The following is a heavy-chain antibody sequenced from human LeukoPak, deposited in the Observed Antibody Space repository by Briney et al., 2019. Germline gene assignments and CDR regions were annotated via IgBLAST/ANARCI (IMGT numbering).Heavy chain of an antibody. V-gene: IGHV3-30*02. CDR2: IQYDGSNE. CDR3: ARGVAVAGTGGDY. Sequence: GGSLRLSCAASRFTFSSYGMHWVRQAPGKGLEWVAYIQYDGSNEQYADSVKGRFSISRDSSKNILYLQMNSLRAEDTAVYYCARGVAVAGTGGDYWGQGTLATVSS. CDR1: RFTFSSYG. J-gene: IGHJ4*02. D-gene: IGHD6-19*01.